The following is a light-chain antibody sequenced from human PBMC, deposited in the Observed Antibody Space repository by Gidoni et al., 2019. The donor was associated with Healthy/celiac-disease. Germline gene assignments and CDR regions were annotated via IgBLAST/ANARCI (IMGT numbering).Light chain of an antibody. CDR1: QSVSSY. Sequence: EIVLTQSPATLSLSPGERATLSCRASQSVSSYLAWYQQKPGQAPRLLIYDASNRATGIPARFSGSGSGTDFTLTISSLEPEDFAVYYCQQSGYTFGQGTKLEIK. CDR3: QQSGYT. V-gene: IGKV3-11*01. J-gene: IGKJ2*01. CDR2: DAS.